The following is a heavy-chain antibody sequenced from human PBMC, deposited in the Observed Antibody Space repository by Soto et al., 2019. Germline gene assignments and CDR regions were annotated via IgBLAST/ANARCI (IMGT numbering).Heavy chain of an antibody. J-gene: IGHJ4*02. Sequence: ASGTLSLTCTVSGGSISSSSYYWGWIRQPPGKGLEWIGSIYYSGSTYYNPSLKSRVTIFVDTSKNQFSLKLSSVTAADTAVYYCARPFIDHLYFDCWGQGTLVTVSS. CDR2: IYYSGST. CDR3: ARPFIDHLYFDC. CDR1: GGSISSSSYY. D-gene: IGHD2-15*01. V-gene: IGHV4-39*01.